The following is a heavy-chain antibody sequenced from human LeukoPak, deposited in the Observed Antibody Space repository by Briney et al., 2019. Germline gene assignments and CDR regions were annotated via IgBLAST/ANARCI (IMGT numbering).Heavy chain of an antibody. CDR1: GYTFIGYY. D-gene: IGHD3-10*01. J-gene: IGHJ4*02. CDR2: INPNSGDT. CDR3: ARGRSITLVRGVAFDY. V-gene: IGHV1-2*02. Sequence: ASVKVSCKASGYTFIGYYMHWVRQAPGQGLEWMGWINPNSGDTNYVQKFQGRVTMARDTSISTAYMELSRPRSDDTAVYFCARGRSITLVRGVAFDYWGQGTLVTVSS.